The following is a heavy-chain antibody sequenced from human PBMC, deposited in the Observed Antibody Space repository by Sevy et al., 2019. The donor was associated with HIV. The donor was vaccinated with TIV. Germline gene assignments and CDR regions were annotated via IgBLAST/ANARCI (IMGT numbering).Heavy chain of an antibody. D-gene: IGHD6-19*01. Sequence: GGSLRLSCATSGFTFRSYVMSWVRQAPGKGLEWVSIISGSGDSTNYADSVKGRFTNSRDNSKNTLYLQMNSLRAEDTAVYYCAKRKMSGWYNLDYWGQGTLVTVSS. J-gene: IGHJ4*02. CDR1: GFTFRSYV. CDR2: ISGSGDST. CDR3: AKRKMSGWYNLDY. V-gene: IGHV3-23*01.